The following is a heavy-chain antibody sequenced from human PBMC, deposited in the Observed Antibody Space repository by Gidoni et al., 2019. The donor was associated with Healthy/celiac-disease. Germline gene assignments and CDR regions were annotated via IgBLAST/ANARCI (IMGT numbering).Heavy chain of an antibody. D-gene: IGHD3-9*01. CDR2: ISSSSSTI. CDR1: GFTFSSYS. J-gene: IGHJ2*01. V-gene: IGHV3-48*01. Sequence: EVQLVESGGGLVQPGGSLRLSCAASGFTFSSYSMTWVRQAPGKGLEWVAYISSSSSTIYYADSVKGRFTISRDNAKNSLYLQMNSLRAEDTAVYYCARAAILTGYSWIWYFDLWGRGTLVTVSS. CDR3: ARAAILTGYSWIWYFDL.